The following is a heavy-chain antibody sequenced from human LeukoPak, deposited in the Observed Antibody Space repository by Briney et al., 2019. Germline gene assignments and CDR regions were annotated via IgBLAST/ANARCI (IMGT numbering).Heavy chain of an antibody. CDR3: ARASDHGGAPGHRPFDQ. Sequence: GGSLRLSCAASGFTFSSYEMNWVRQAPGKGLEWVSYISSSGSTIYYADSVKGRFTISRDNAKNSLYLQMNSLRAEDTAVYYCARASDHGGAPGHRPFDQWGLGTLVTVSS. V-gene: IGHV3-48*03. CDR2: ISSSGSTI. CDR1: GFTFSSYE. D-gene: IGHD4-23*01. J-gene: IGHJ4*02.